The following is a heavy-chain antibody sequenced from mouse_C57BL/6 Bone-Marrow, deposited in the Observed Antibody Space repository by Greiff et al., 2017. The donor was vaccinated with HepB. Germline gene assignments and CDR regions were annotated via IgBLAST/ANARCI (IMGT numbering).Heavy chain of an antibody. V-gene: IGHV5-12*01. CDR2: ISNGGGST. Sequence: EVQGVESGGGLVQPGGSLKLSCAASGFTFSDYYMYWVRQTPEKRLEWVAYISNGGGSTYYPDTVKGRFTISRDNAKNTLYLQMSRLKSEDTAMYYCARQLGRWYFDVWGTGTTVTVSS. CDR3: ARQLGRWYFDV. CDR1: GFTFSDYY. J-gene: IGHJ1*03. D-gene: IGHD4-1*01.